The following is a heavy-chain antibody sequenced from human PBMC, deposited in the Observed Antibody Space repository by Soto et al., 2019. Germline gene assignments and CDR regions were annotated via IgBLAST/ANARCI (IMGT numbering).Heavy chain of an antibody. V-gene: IGHV1-18*01. D-gene: IGHD1-1*01. Sequence: QVHLVQSGAEVKKPGASVKVSCQGSGYAFTTYGITWVRQAPGQGLEWMGWISAHNGNTNYAQKRQGRVTVTRVTSTSTAYMELRSLRYDDTAVYYCARGRYGDYWGQGALVTVSS. CDR2: ISAHNGNT. CDR3: ARGRYGDY. J-gene: IGHJ4*02. CDR1: GYAFTTYG.